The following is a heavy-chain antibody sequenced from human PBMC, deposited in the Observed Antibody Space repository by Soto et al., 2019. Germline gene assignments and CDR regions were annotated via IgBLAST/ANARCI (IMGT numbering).Heavy chain of an antibody. CDR1: GFTFSSYA. V-gene: IGHV3-64*01. CDR2: ISSNGGTT. Sequence: EVQLVESGGGLVQPGGSLRLSCAASGFTFSSYAMHWVRQAPGKGLEYVSAISSNGGTTYYANSVKGRFTISRDNSKHTLYLQMGSLRAEDMAVYYCARAEYCSGGSCYPTAWFDPWGQGTLVTVSS. D-gene: IGHD2-15*01. CDR3: ARAEYCSGGSCYPTAWFDP. J-gene: IGHJ5*02.